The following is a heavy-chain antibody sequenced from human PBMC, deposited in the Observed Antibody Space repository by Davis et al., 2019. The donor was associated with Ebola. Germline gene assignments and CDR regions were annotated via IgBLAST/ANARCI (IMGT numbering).Heavy chain of an antibody. D-gene: IGHD5-18*01. CDR3: AHSFFAIQLWLFNWFDP. J-gene: IGHJ5*02. Sequence: SGPTLVKPTQTLTLTCTFSGFSLSTSEVGVGWIRQPPGKALEWLALIYWNDDKRYSPSLKSRLNITKDTSKNQVVLTMTNMDPVDTATYYCAHSFFAIQLWLFNWFDPWGQGTLVTVSS. V-gene: IGHV2-5*01. CDR2: IYWNDDK. CDR1: GFSLSTSEVG.